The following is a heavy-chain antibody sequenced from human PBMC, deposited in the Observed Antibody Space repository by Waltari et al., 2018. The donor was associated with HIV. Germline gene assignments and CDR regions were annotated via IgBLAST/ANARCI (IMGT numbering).Heavy chain of an antibody. V-gene: IGHV3-23*01. D-gene: IGHD5-12*01. CDR2: CSGSGCNT. Sequence: VQLLESGGGLVPPGGCLRLSCVVSGFTFNNYGLWWVRQAPGKGRNWFSGCSGSGCNTYYADAKKGRSTISRDNSKNTLYMQMICLRGEETTIYYSASARILVATIEEVAHWSHGTLVSVSS. CDR3: ASARILVATIEEVAH. J-gene: IGHJ4*01. CDR1: GFTFNNYG.